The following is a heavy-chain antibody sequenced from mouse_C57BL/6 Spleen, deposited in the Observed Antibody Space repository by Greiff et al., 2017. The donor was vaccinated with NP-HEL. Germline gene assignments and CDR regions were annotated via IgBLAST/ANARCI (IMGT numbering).Heavy chain of an antibody. V-gene: IGHV5-9-1*02. D-gene: IGHD2-1*01. CDR3: TKAYGNYGGAMDY. J-gene: IGHJ4*01. CDR1: GFTFSSYA. CDR2: ISSGGDYI. Sequence: EVMLVESGEGLVKPGGSLKLSCAASGFTFSSYAMSWVRQTPEKRLEWVAYISSGGDYIYYADPVKGRFPISRDNARNTLYLQMSSRKSEDTAMYYCTKAYGNYGGAMDYWGQGTSVTVSS.